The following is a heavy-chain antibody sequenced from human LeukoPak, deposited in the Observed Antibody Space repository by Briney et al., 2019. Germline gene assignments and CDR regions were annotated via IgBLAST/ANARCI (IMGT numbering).Heavy chain of an antibody. CDR3: AREERYGGTNHPNWFDP. CDR1: GGTFSSYA. D-gene: IGHD1-14*01. J-gene: IGHJ5*02. CDR2: IIPIFGTA. V-gene: IGHV1-69*13. Sequence: ASVKVSCKASGGTFSSYAISWVRQAPGQGLEWMGGIIPIFGTANYAQKFQGRVTITADESTSTAYMELSSLRSEDTAVYYCAREERYGGTNHPNWFDPWGQGTLVTVSS.